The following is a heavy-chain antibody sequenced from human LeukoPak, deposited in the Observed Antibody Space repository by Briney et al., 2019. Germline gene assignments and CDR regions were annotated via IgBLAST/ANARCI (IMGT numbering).Heavy chain of an antibody. J-gene: IGHJ4*02. Sequence: GGSLRLSCAASGFTFSSYGMSWVRQAPGKGLEWVSAISGSGGSTYYADSVKGRFTISRDNSKNTLYLQMNSLRAEDTAVYYCAKSGGYYDSSGFRSLYYFDYWGQGTLVTVSS. V-gene: IGHV3-23*01. CDR1: GFTFSSYG. CDR2: ISGSGGST. CDR3: AKSGGYYDSSGFRSLYYFDY. D-gene: IGHD3-22*01.